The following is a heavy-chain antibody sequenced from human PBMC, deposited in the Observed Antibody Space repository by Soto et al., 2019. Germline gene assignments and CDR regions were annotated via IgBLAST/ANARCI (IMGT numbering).Heavy chain of an antibody. Sequence: PSETLSLTCAVSGGSISSSNWWSWVRQPPGKGLEWIGEIYHSGSTNYNPSLKSRVTISVDKSKNQFSLKLSSVTAADTAVYYCARDTIMITFGGVIATYYYGMDVWGQGTTVTVSS. J-gene: IGHJ6*02. CDR1: GGSISSSNW. D-gene: IGHD3-16*02. CDR2: IYHSGST. CDR3: ARDTIMITFGGVIATYYYGMDV. V-gene: IGHV4-4*02.